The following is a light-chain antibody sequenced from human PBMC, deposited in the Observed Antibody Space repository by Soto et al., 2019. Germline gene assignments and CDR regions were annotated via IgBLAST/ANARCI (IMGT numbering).Light chain of an antibody. J-gene: IGLJ2*01. Sequence: QSVLTQPASVSGSPGQSITISCTGSSSDVGGYDYVSWYQQHPGKAPKLMIYEVSNRPSGVSNRFSGSKSGNTASLTISGLQAEDEADYYCCSYTGSLTLLFSGGTKVTVL. CDR1: SSDVGGYDY. CDR2: EVS. CDR3: CSYTGSLTLL. V-gene: IGLV2-14*01.